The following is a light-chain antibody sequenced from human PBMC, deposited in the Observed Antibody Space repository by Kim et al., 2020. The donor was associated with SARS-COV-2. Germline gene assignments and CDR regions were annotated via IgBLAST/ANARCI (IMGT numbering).Light chain of an antibody. Sequence: QSVLTQPPSASGTPGQRVTISCSGSTSNIGSNYVYWYQQLPGTAPKVLIYRNNQRPSGVPDRFSGSKSGTSASLAISGLRSEDEADYYCAAWDDSLSGLFGGGTQLTVL. CDR3: AAWDDSLSGL. J-gene: IGLJ2*01. CDR1: TSNIGSNY. CDR2: RNN. V-gene: IGLV1-47*01.